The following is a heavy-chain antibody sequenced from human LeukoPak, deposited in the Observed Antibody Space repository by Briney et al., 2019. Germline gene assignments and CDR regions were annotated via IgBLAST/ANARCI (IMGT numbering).Heavy chain of an antibody. CDR3: ARGIDYEGDY. Sequence: GGSLRLSCEASGFTFSNYSMNWVRQAPGKGLEWVSYISSSSRTIYYADSVKGRFTISRDNAKNSLYLQMNSLRAEDTAVYYCARGIDYEGDYWGQGTLVTVSS. CDR1: GFTFSNYS. D-gene: IGHD4-17*01. J-gene: IGHJ4*02. CDR2: ISSSSRTI. V-gene: IGHV3-48*01.